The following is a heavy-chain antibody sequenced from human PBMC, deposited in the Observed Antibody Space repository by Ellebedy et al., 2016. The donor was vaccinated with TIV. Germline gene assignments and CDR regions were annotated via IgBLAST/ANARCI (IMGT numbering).Heavy chain of an antibody. J-gene: IGHJ4*02. CDR1: GFTFSSYA. Sequence: PGGSLRLSCVASGFTFSSYAMCWVRQAPGKGLEWVSTISDSGGNTHFPDSVKGRFTISRNNSRTKVYLQIDNLRAEDTAVYYCARDSGRRRSWDNDYWGQGTLVTVSS. CDR3: ARDSGRRRSWDNDY. V-gene: IGHV3-23*01. D-gene: IGHD3-10*01. CDR2: ISDSGGNT.